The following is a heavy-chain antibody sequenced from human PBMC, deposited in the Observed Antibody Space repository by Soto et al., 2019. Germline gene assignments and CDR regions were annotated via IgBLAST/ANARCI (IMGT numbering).Heavy chain of an antibody. Sequence: ASVKVSCKASGGTFSSYAISWVRQAPGQGLEWMGGIIPIFGTANYAQKFQGRVTITVDKSTSTAYMELSSLRSEDTAVYYCARATPAGPSHYYYYYGMDVWGQGTTVT. J-gene: IGHJ6*02. V-gene: IGHV1-69*06. CDR1: GGTFSSYA. CDR2: IIPIFGTA. D-gene: IGHD2-15*01. CDR3: ARATPAGPSHYYYYYGMDV.